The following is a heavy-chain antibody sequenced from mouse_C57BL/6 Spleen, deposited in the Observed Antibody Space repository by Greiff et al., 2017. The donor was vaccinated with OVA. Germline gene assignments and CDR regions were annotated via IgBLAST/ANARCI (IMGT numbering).Heavy chain of an antibody. Sequence: QVHVKQPGAELVRPGTSVKLSCKASGYTFTSYWMHWVKQRPGQGLEWIGVIDPSDSYTNYNQKFKGKATLTVDSSSSTAYMQLSSLTSEDCAVYYCEKNDYDYWGQGTTLTVSS. CDR2: IDPSDSYT. CDR3: EKNDYDY. J-gene: IGHJ2*01. CDR1: GYTFTSYW. D-gene: IGHD2-4*01. V-gene: IGHV1-59*01.